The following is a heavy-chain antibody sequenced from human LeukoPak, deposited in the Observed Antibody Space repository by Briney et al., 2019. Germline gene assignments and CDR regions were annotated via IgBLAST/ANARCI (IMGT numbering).Heavy chain of an antibody. V-gene: IGHV4-34*01. CDR3: AGHYGLESYYDY. Sequence: SETLSLTCGVYGGSFSGNYWSWIRQPPGKGLEWIGEINHRGSTNYNPSLKSRVTISVDTSKNQFSLKVSSVTAADTAVYYCAGHYGLESYYDYWGQGTLVTVSS. J-gene: IGHJ4*02. CDR2: INHRGST. CDR1: GGSFSGNY. D-gene: IGHD3-10*01.